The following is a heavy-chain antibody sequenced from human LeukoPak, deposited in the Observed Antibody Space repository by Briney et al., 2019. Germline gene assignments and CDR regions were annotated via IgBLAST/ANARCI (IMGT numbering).Heavy chain of an antibody. CDR1: GHRVSSNSAA. J-gene: IGHJ3*02. D-gene: IGHD3-10*01. CDR3: ARYEGISLAGNAFDI. V-gene: IGHV6-1*01. Sequence: SQTLSLTCAISGHRVSSNSAAWHWITQSPSRGLEWLGRTYYRSKWYNDYAVSVKSRITINPDTSKNQFSLKLTSVTAADTAVYYCARYEGISLAGNAFDIWGQGTMVTVSS. CDR2: TYYRSKWYN.